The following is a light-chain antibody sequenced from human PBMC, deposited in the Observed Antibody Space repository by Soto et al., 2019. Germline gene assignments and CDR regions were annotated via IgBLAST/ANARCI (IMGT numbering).Light chain of an antibody. CDR3: QYYNNWLAT. V-gene: IGKV3-15*01. CDR2: AAS. CDR1: QSVSAN. J-gene: IGKJ4*01. Sequence: EIVMTQSPATLSVPPGERATLSCRASQSVSANFAWYQQKPGQAPRLLIYAASTRATGVSARFSGSGSGTEFTLTISSLQSEDFTIYYCQYYNNWLATFGGGTKVDI.